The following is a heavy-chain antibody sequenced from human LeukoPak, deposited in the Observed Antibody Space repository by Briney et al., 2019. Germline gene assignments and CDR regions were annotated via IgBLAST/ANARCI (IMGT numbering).Heavy chain of an antibody. Sequence: DSLKISCKGSGYSSTRYWIGWVRQMPGKGLEWMGIIYPGDSDTRYSPSFQGQVTISADKSISTAYLQWSSLKASDTAMYYCARHSGGVSGYDDYYGMDVWGQGTTVTVSS. CDR2: IYPGDSDT. J-gene: IGHJ6*02. V-gene: IGHV5-51*01. D-gene: IGHD5-12*01. CDR1: GYSSTRYW. CDR3: ARHSGGVSGYDDYYGMDV.